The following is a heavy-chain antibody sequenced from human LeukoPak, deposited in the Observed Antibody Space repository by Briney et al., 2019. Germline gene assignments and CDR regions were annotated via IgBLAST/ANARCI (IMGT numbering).Heavy chain of an antibody. D-gene: IGHD3-22*01. CDR3: ARGYYYDSSGYPGDY. V-gene: IGHV3-23*01. CDR2: ISGSGRGGST. CDR1: GFTFNNYA. Sequence: GGSLRLSCAASGFTFNNYAMNWVRQAPGKGLEWVSGISGSGRGGSTYYAASVKGRFTISRENSKNTLYLQMNSLRAEDTALYYCARGYYYDSSGYPGDYWGQGTLVTVSS. J-gene: IGHJ4*02.